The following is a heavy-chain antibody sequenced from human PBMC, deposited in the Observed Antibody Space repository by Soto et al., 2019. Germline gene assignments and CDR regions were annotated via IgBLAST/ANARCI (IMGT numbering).Heavy chain of an antibody. Sequence: PSEPLSLTCTVSGGSISSSSYYWGWLRQPPGKGLEWIGSIYYSGSTYYNPSLKSRVTISVDTSKNQFSLKLSSVTAADTAVYYCARNRGADAFDIWGQGTMVTVSS. D-gene: IGHD3-10*01. V-gene: IGHV4-39*01. J-gene: IGHJ3*02. CDR1: GGSISSSSYY. CDR3: ARNRGADAFDI. CDR2: IYYSGST.